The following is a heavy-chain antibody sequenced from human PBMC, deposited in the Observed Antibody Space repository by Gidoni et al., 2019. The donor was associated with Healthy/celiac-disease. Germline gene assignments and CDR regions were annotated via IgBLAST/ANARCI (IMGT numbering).Heavy chain of an antibody. Sequence: SNAWMNWVRQAPGKGLEWVGRIKSKTDGGTTDYAAPVKGRFTISRDDSKNTLYLQMNSLKTEDTAVYYCTTRDYGDRGIRDYWGQGTLVTVSS. D-gene: IGHD4-17*01. J-gene: IGHJ4*02. V-gene: IGHV3-15*07. CDR3: TTRDYGDRGIRDY. CDR1: SNAW. CDR2: IKSKTDGGTT.